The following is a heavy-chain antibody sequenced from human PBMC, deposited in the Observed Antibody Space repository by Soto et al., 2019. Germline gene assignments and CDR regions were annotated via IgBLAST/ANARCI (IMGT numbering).Heavy chain of an antibody. D-gene: IGHD3-10*01. CDR3: APYGPEY. CDR2: IRPDGSRD. Sequence: GSGGMSRRVWMTWVRQAPGKGLEWVANIRPDGSRDYYVDAVKGRFTISRDNAKNSVYLQMNSLRVEDTAVYYCAPYGPEYWAQGSLVTVSA. V-gene: IGHV3-7*01. CDR1: GGMSRRVW. J-gene: IGHJ4*02.